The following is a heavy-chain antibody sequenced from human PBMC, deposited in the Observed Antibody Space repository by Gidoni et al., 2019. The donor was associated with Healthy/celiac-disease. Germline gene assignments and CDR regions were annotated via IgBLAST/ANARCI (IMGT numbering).Heavy chain of an antibody. CDR1: GFTFSSYA. Sequence: EVQLLESGGGLVQPGGSLRLSCAASGFTFSSYAMSWVRQAPGKGLAWVSAISGSGGSTDYADSVKGRFTISRDNSKNTLYLQMNSLRAGDTAVYYCAKSARRPRPRQQGTYYYYYYGMDVWGQGTTVTVSS. D-gene: IGHD6-13*01. J-gene: IGHJ6*02. CDR2: ISGSGGST. CDR3: AKSARRPRPRQQGTYYYYYYGMDV. V-gene: IGHV3-23*01.